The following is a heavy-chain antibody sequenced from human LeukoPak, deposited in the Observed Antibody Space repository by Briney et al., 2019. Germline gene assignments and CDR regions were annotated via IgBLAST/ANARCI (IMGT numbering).Heavy chain of an antibody. Sequence: SETLSLTCTVSGGSISNYYWSWIRQPPGKEREWVGYVSYSGSTNYNPSLNSRVTISIDTSKSQFSLKLSSVTAADTAVYYCARDKTGNNWFDPWGQGTLVTVSS. D-gene: IGHD1-1*01. J-gene: IGHJ5*02. CDR2: VSYSGST. V-gene: IGHV4-59*13. CDR3: ARDKTGNNWFDP. CDR1: GGSISNYY.